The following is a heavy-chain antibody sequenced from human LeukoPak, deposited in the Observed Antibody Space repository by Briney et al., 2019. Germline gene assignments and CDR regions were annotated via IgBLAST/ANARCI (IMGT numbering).Heavy chain of an antibody. V-gene: IGHV4-59*01. CDR3: ARGGLDSSSWYFPSNWFDP. Sequence: SETLSLTCTVSGGSISSYYWSWIRQPPGKGLEWIGYIYYSGSTNYNPSLKSRVTISVDTSKNQFSLKLSSVTAADTAVYYCARGGLDSSSWYFPSNWFDPWGQGTLVTVSS. D-gene: IGHD6-13*01. CDR2: IYYSGST. CDR1: GGSISSYY. J-gene: IGHJ5*02.